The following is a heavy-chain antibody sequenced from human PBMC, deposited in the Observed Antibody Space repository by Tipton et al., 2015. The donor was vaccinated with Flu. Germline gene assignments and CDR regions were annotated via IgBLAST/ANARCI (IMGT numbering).Heavy chain of an antibody. Sequence: TLSLTCTVSGGSISSSSYYWGWIRQPPGKGLEWIGSIYYSGSTYYNPSLKSRGTISVDTSKNQFSLKLSSVTAADTAVYYCARGRGYYYDFDYWGQGTLVTVSS. CDR3: ARGRGYYYDFDY. D-gene: IGHD3-22*01. CDR2: IYYSGST. V-gene: IGHV4-39*01. J-gene: IGHJ4*02. CDR1: GGSISSSSYY.